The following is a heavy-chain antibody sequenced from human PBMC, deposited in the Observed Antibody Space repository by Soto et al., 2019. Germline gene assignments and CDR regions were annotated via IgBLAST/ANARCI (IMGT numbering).Heavy chain of an antibody. Sequence: SETLSLTCTVSGVSISSGGYYWTWIRQHPQKGLEWIGHIYYSGSTYYHPSLKSRVTVSVDTSKNQFSLKLSSVTPDDTAVYYCVRLIGNSWLDSWGQGTPVT. D-gene: IGHD2-8*01. CDR3: VRLIGNSWLDS. CDR2: IYYSGST. V-gene: IGHV4-31*03. CDR1: GVSISSGGYY. J-gene: IGHJ5*01.